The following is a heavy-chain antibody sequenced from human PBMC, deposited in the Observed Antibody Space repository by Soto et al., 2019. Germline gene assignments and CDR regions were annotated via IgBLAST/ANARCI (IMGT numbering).Heavy chain of an antibody. CDR1: GFTFSSYS. J-gene: IGHJ6*03. V-gene: IGHV3-21*01. CDR3: AREVWAVTRAVSYYMDV. D-gene: IGHD4-17*01. Sequence: GGSLRLSCAASGFTFSSYSMNWVRQAPGKGLEWVSSISSSSSYIYYADSVKGRFTISRDNAKNSLYLQMNSLRAEDTAVYYCAREVWAVTRAVSYYMDVWGKGTTVTVSS. CDR2: ISSSSSYI.